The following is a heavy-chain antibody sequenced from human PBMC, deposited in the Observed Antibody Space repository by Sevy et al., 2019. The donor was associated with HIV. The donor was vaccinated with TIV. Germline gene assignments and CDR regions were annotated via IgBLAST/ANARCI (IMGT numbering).Heavy chain of an antibody. V-gene: IGHV3-23*01. CDR2: ISGSGGST. D-gene: IGHD4-17*01. CDR1: GFAFSTYA. CDR3: AKCPYGDYRPPFDY. Sequence: GGSLRLSCTASGFAFSTYAMSWVGQAPGKGLESVSAISGSGGSTYYADSVKGQFTVSRDNSKNTLFLQMNNLRADDTAVYYCAKCPYGDYRPPFDYWGQGTLVTVSS. J-gene: IGHJ4*02.